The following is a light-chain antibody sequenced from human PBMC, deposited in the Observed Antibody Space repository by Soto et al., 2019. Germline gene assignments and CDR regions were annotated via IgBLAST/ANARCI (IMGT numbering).Light chain of an antibody. CDR2: KAS. V-gene: IGKV1-5*03. CDR3: QHYNSYSEA. J-gene: IGKJ1*01. CDR1: QTISSW. Sequence: DIQMPQSPSTLSGSVGDSVTITGRASQTISSWLAWYQQKPGKAPKLLIYKASTLKSGVPSRFSGSGSGTEFTLTISSLQPDEFATYYCQHYNSYSEAFGQGTKVDIK.